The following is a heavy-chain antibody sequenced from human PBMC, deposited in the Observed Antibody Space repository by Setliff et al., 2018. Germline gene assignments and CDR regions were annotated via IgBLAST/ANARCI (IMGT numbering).Heavy chain of an antibody. Sequence: GESLKISCKGSGYNFINYWIGWVRQMPGKGLEWMGIIYPSDTDIRYSPSFQGQVTISADKSISTAYLQWSSLKASDTAIYYCARPAYSSRWYEIKGFDYWGQGTLVTVSS. D-gene: IGHD6-13*01. CDR1: GYNFINYW. J-gene: IGHJ4*02. CDR3: ARPAYSSRWYEIKGFDY. CDR2: IYPSDTDI. V-gene: IGHV5-51*01.